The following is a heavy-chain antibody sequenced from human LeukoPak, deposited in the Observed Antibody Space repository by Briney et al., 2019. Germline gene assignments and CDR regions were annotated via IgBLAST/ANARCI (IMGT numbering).Heavy chain of an antibody. CDR3: AKLGTWLQYPLDF. J-gene: IGHJ4*02. V-gene: IGHV3-23*01. D-gene: IGHD5-24*01. CDR2: ISGSGGSA. Sequence: PGGSLRLSCEASRFTFSSYAMGWVRQAPGKGLEWVSVISGSGGSAYYADSVKGRFTISRDNSKNTLYLQMDSLRAEDTAVYYCAKLGTWLQYPLDFWGQGTLVTVSS. CDR1: RFTFSSYA.